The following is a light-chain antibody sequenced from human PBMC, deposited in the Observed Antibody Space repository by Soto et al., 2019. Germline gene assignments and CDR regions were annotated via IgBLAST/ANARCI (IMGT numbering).Light chain of an antibody. CDR3: QQLNSYPP. CDR1: QGISSY. V-gene: IGKV1-9*01. J-gene: IGKJ4*01. Sequence: IPLTQSPSSLSASVGDRVTITCRPSQGISSYLAWYQQKPGKAPKLLIYAASTLQSGVPSRFSGSGSGTDFTLTISSLQPEDFATYYCQQLNSYPPFGGGTKVEIK. CDR2: AAS.